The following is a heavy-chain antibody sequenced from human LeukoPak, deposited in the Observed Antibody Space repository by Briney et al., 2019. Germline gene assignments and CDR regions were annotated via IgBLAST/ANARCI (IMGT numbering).Heavy chain of an antibody. D-gene: IGHD5-18*01. CDR3: AGLDTAMITSSDY. Sequence: GGSLRLSCAASGFTFNNYAMTWVRQAPGKGLEWVSAISGSGGSTYYADSVKGRFTISRDTSKNTLYLQMNSLRAEDTAVYYCAGLDTAMITSSDYWGQGTLVTVSS. V-gene: IGHV3-23*01. CDR2: ISGSGGST. J-gene: IGHJ4*02. CDR1: GFTFNNYA.